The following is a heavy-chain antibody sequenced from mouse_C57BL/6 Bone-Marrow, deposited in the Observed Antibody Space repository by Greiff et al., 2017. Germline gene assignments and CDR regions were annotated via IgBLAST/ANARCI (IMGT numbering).Heavy chain of an antibody. J-gene: IGHJ1*03. D-gene: IGHD1-1*01. CDR3: ARMADYYGSSYGYFDV. V-gene: IGHV1-19*01. CDR2: INPYNGGT. Sequence: EVQLQQSGPVLVKPGASVKMSCKASGYTFTDYYMNWVKQSHGKSLEWIGVINPYNGGTSYNQKFTGKATLTVDKSSSTAYMELNSLTSEDSAVYYCARMADYYGSSYGYFDVWGTGTTVTVSS. CDR1: GYTFTDYY.